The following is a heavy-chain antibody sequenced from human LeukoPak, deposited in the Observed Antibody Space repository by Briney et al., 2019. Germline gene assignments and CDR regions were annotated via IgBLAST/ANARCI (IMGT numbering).Heavy chain of an antibody. CDR1: GGSISSYY. D-gene: IGHD3-3*01. J-gene: IGHJ4*02. V-gene: IGHV4-59*01. Sequence: SETLSLTCTVSGGSISSYYWSWIRQPPGEGLEWIGYIYYSGSTNYNPSLKSRVTISVDTSKNQFSLKLSSVTAADTAVYYCARGDTIFGVVIPHFDYWGQGTLVTVSS. CDR3: ARGDTIFGVVIPHFDY. CDR2: IYYSGST.